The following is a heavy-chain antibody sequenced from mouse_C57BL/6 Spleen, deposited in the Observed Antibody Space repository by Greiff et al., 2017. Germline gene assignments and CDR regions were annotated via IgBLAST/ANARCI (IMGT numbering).Heavy chain of an antibody. J-gene: IGHJ1*03. CDR2: IRNKANGYTT. Sequence: EVQRVESGGGLVQPGGSLSLSCAASGFTFTDYYMSWVRQPPGKALEWLGFIRNKANGYTTEYSASVKGRFNISRDNSQRILYLQMNALRAEDSATYYCARLDYDYFYWYFDVWGTGTTVTVSS. V-gene: IGHV7-3*01. CDR3: ARLDYDYFYWYFDV. CDR1: GFTFTDYY. D-gene: IGHD2-4*01.